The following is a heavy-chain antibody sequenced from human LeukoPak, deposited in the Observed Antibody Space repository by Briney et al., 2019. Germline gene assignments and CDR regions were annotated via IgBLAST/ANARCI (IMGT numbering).Heavy chain of an antibody. CDR1: GGSFSGDF. CDR2: INHSGST. J-gene: IGHJ3*02. D-gene: IGHD4-17*01. CDR3: ARGHDYGDYSSAFDI. Sequence: SETLSLTCAVYGGSFSGDFWSWIRQSPGKGLEWIGEINHSGSTNYNPSLKSRVTISVDTSKNQFSLKLSSVTAADTAVYYCARGHDYGDYSSAFDIWGQGTMVTVSS. V-gene: IGHV4-34*01.